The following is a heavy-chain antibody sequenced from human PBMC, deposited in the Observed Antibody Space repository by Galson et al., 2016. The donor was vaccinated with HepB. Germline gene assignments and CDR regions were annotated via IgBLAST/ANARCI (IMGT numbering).Heavy chain of an antibody. CDR2: ISPTSNDI. J-gene: IGHJ3*01. V-gene: IGHV3-11*06. D-gene: IGHD1-26*01. Sequence: SLRLSCAASGFTFSDYYMSWIRQAPGKGLEWVSYISPTSNDINFADSVVGRFSIYRDNAKNSLYLQMNTLGAEDTAVYYCASPSGRFSVHTFDLWGQGTMVTVSS. CDR1: GFTFSDYY. CDR3: ASPSGRFSVHTFDL.